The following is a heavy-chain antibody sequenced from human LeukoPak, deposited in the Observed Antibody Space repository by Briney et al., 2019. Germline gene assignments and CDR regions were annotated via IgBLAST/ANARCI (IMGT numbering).Heavy chain of an antibody. CDR2: IRSKAYGGTT. CDR3: TFDYGGNTGYFQH. V-gene: IGHV3-49*04. CDR1: GFTFGNYA. D-gene: IGHD4-23*01. Sequence: GGSLRLSCTASGFTFGNYAMSWVRQAPGKGLEWVGFIRSKAYGGTTEYAASVKGRFTISRGDSKSIAYLQMNSLKTEDTAVYYCTFDYGGNTGYFQHWGQGTLVTVSS. J-gene: IGHJ1*01.